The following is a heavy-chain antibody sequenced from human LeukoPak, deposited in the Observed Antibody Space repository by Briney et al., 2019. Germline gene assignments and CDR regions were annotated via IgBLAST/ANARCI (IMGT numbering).Heavy chain of an antibody. Sequence: ASVKVSCKASGYTFTSYGISWVRQAPGQGLEWMGWISAYNGNTNYAQKLQGRVTMTTDTSASTAYMELRSLRSDDTAVYYCARQLLSGNAFDIWGQGTMVTVSS. D-gene: IGHD2-21*02. CDR2: ISAYNGNT. CDR1: GYTFTSYG. CDR3: ARQLLSGNAFDI. V-gene: IGHV1-18*01. J-gene: IGHJ3*02.